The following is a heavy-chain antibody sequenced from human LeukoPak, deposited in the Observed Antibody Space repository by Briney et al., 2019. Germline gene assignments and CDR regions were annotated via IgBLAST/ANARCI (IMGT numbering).Heavy chain of an antibody. CDR1: GFTFSTFA. Sequence: GGSLRLSCAASGFTFSTFAMGWVRQAPGKGLEWVSGVSGGESRTYYADSVKGRFTLSRDNSKNTLFLQMNSLRAEDTAVYYCAKAAVYSRNWTPFDDWGQGTLVTVFS. J-gene: IGHJ4*02. CDR3: AKAAVYSRNWTPFDD. D-gene: IGHD6-13*01. V-gene: IGHV3-23*01. CDR2: VSGGESRT.